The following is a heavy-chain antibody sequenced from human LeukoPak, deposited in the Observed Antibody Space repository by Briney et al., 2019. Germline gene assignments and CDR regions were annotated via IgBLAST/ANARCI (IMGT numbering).Heavy chain of an antibody. CDR3: ARDSVEMATRDY. Sequence: SETLSLTCTVSGGSISTYYWSWIRQPPGKGLEWIGYIYYSGSTNYNPSLKSRVTISVDTSKNQFSLKLGSVTAADTAVYYCARDSVEMATRDYWGQGTLVTVSS. D-gene: IGHD5-24*01. CDR1: GGSISTYY. V-gene: IGHV4-59*12. J-gene: IGHJ4*02. CDR2: IYYSGST.